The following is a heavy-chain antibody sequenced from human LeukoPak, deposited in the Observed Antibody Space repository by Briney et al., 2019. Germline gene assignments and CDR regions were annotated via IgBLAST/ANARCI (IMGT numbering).Heavy chain of an antibody. CDR2: INPNSGGT. CDR1: GYTFTGYY. Sequence: ASVKVSCKASGYTFTGYYMHWVRQAPGQGLEWMGWINPNSGGTNYAQKFQGRVTMTGDTSISTAYMELSRLRSDVTAVYYCARDGDNWNDLWFDPWGQGTLVTVSS. V-gene: IGHV1-2*02. J-gene: IGHJ5*02. D-gene: IGHD1-1*01. CDR3: ARDGDNWNDLWFDP.